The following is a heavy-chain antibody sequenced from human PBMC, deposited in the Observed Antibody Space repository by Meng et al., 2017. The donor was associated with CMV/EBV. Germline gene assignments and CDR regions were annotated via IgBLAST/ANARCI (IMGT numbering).Heavy chain of an antibody. J-gene: IGHJ4*02. CDR3: ARGRTGEHDFWSGYWADY. V-gene: IGHV4-34*01. D-gene: IGHD3-3*01. Sequence: QAQHQQVAAVLLNPPWTLSATCAVYGGSFSGSYGSWNRQPPGKGLEWIGESNHSGSTNYNPSLKSRVTISVDTSKNQFSLKLSSVTAADTAVYYCARGRTGEHDFWSGYWADYWGQGTLVTVSS. CDR2: SNHSGST. CDR1: GGSFSGSY.